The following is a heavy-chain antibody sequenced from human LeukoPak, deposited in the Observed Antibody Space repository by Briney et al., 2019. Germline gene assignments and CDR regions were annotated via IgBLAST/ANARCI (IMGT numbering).Heavy chain of an antibody. CDR1: GFNVSTNY. Sequence: GGSLRLSCAASGFNVSTNYMSWVRQAPGKGLEWVSVIYRGGTTDYADSVKGRFTISRHNSKNTLYLQMNSLRAEDTAVYYCARVVWDNRSNGAFDIWGQGTMVTVSS. V-gene: IGHV3-53*04. CDR3: ARVVWDNRSNGAFDI. J-gene: IGHJ3*02. D-gene: IGHD2-8*01. CDR2: IYRGGTT.